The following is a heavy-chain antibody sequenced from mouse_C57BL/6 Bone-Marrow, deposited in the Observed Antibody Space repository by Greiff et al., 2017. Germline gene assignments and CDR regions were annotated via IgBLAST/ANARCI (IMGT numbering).Heavy chain of an antibody. J-gene: IGHJ2*01. Sequence: QVQLQQSDAELVKPGASVKISCKVSGYTFTDHTIHWMKQRPEQGLEWIGYIYPRDGSTKYNEKFKGKATLTADKSSSTVYMQLNGLTSEDSAVCFCARGALYGSIFDYWGQGTTLTVSS. CDR1: GYTFTDHT. CDR3: ARGALYGSIFDY. V-gene: IGHV1-78*01. D-gene: IGHD1-1*01. CDR2: IYPRDGST.